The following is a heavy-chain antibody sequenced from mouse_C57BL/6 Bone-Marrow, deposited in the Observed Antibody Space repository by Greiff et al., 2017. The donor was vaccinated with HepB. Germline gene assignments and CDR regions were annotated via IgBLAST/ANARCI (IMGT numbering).Heavy chain of an antibody. V-gene: IGHV1-61*01. D-gene: IGHD1-1*01. CDR1: GYTFTSYW. J-gene: IGHJ2*01. Sequence: VQLQQPGAELVRPGSSVKLSCKASGYTFTSYWMDWVKQRPGQGLEWIGNIYPSDSETHYNQKFKNKATLTVDKSSSTAYMQLSRLTSEDSAVYYGARAFITTVEADYWGQGTTLTVSS. CDR2: IYPSDSET. CDR3: ARAFITTVEADY.